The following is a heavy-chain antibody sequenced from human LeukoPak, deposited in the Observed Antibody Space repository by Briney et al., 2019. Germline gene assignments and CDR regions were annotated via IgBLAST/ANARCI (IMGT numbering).Heavy chain of an antibody. CDR3: ARDDGYCSGGSCFLGGYDAFDI. V-gene: IGHV1-18*01. Sequence: ASVKVSCKASGYTFTSYGISWVRQAPGQGLEWMGWISAYNGNTNYAQKLQGRVTMTTDTSTSTAYMELRSLRSGDTAVYYCARDDGYCSGGSCFLGGYDAFDIWGQGTMVTVSS. J-gene: IGHJ3*02. CDR1: GYTFTSYG. D-gene: IGHD2-15*01. CDR2: ISAYNGNT.